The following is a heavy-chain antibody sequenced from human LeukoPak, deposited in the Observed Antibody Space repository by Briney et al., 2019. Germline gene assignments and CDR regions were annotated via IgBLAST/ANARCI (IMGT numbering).Heavy chain of an antibody. D-gene: IGHD3-9*01. CDR2: IYTSGST. CDR3: ARGPNYDILTGYLGVDY. Sequence: PSETLSLTCTVSGGSISSYYWSWIRQPAGKGLEWIGRIYTSGSTYYNPSLKSRVTMSVDTSKNQFSLKLSSVTAADTAVYYCARGPNYDILTGYLGVDYWGQGTLVTVSS. V-gene: IGHV4-4*07. CDR1: GGSISSYY. J-gene: IGHJ4*02.